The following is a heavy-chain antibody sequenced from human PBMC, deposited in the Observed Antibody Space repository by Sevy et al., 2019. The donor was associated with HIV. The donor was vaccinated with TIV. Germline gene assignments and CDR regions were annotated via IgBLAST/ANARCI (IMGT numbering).Heavy chain of an antibody. CDR3: ARDTITMVRGVIRPTVYYYYGMDV. CDR1: GYTFTSYG. J-gene: IGHJ6*02. Sequence: ASVKVSYKASGYTFTSYGISWVRQAPGQGLEWMGWISAYNGNTNYAQKLQGRVTMTTDTSTSTAYMELRSLRSDDTAVYYCARDTITMVRGVIRPTVYYYYGMDVWGQGTTVTVSS. V-gene: IGHV1-18*01. CDR2: ISAYNGNT. D-gene: IGHD3-10*01.